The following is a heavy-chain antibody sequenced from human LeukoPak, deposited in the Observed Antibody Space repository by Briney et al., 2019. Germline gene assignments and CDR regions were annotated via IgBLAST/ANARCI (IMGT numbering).Heavy chain of an antibody. V-gene: IGHV4-34*01. CDR1: GGSFSGYY. CDR2: INHSGST. D-gene: IGHD6-6*01. Sequence: PSETLSLTCAVYGGSFSGYYWSWIRQPPGKGLEWIGEINHSGSTNYNPSLKSRVTISVDTSKNQFSLKLSSVTAGDTAVYYCARGGGYSSSFSLLFDYWGQGTLVTVSS. CDR3: ARGGGYSSSFSLLFDY. J-gene: IGHJ4*02.